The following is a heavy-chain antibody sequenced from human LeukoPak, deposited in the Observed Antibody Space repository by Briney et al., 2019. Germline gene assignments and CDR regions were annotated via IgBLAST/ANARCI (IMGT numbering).Heavy chain of an antibody. V-gene: IGHV3-21*01. CDR2: ISSSSSYI. CDR3: ASRAAVAGQGFNWFDP. D-gene: IGHD6-19*01. CDR1: GFTFSSYS. Sequence: PGGSLRLSCAASGFTFSSYSMNWVRQAPGKGLEWVSSISSSSSYIYYADSVKSRFTISRDNAKNSLYLQMNSLRAEDTAVYYCASRAAVAGQGFNWFDPWGQGTLVTVSS. J-gene: IGHJ5*02.